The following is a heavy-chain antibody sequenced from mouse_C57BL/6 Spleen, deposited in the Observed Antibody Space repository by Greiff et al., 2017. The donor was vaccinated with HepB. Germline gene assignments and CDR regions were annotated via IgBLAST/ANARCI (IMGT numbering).Heavy chain of an antibody. Sequence: EVQLVESGGGLVKPGGSLKLSCAASGFTFSSYAMSWVRQTPEKRLEWVATISDGGSYTYYPDNVKGRFTISRDNAKNNLYLQMSHLKSEDTAMYYCARDPTIVTGAYWGQGTLVTVSA. D-gene: IGHD2-5*01. CDR3: ARDPTIVTGAY. J-gene: IGHJ3*01. CDR1: GFTFSSYA. CDR2: ISDGGSYT. V-gene: IGHV5-4*01.